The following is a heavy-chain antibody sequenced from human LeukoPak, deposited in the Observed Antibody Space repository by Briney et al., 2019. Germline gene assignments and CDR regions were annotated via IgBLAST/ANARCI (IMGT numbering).Heavy chain of an antibody. Sequence: GGSLRLSCAASGFTFSSYSMNWVRQAPGKGLEWVSYISSSSYIYYADSVKGRFTISRDNAKNSLYLQMNSLRAEDTAVYYCAKYLYYMDVWGKGTTVTVSS. CDR3: AKYLYYMDV. D-gene: IGHD6-6*01. V-gene: IGHV3-21*05. CDR1: GFTFSSYS. CDR2: ISSSSYI. J-gene: IGHJ6*03.